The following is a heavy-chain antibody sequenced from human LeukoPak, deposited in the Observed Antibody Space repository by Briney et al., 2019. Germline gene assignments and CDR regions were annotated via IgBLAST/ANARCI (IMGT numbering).Heavy chain of an antibody. D-gene: IGHD3-10*01. V-gene: IGHV3-64D*06. CDR3: VKESRVVRGVIMDAFDM. Sequence: PGGSLRLSCSAPGFTFSSYAMHWVRQALGKGLEYVSGISINGGSTDYADSVKCRFTISRDNSKNTVYLQMSSLRAEDTAVYYCVKESRVVRGVIMDAFDMWGQGTMVTVSS. CDR1: GFTFSSYA. CDR2: ISINGGST. J-gene: IGHJ3*02.